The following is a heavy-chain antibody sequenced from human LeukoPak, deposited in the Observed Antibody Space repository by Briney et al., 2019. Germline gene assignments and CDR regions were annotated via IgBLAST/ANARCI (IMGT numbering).Heavy chain of an antibody. J-gene: IGHJ4*02. CDR3: ARGHDILTGYYYYFDY. V-gene: IGHV3-48*03. Sequence: GGSLRLSCAASGFTFSSYEMNWVRQAPGKGLEWVSYISSSGSTIYYADSAKGRFTISRDNAKNSLYLQMNSLRAEDTAVYYCARGHDILTGYYYYFDYWGQGTLVTVSS. CDR2: ISSSGSTI. D-gene: IGHD3-9*01. CDR1: GFTFSSYE.